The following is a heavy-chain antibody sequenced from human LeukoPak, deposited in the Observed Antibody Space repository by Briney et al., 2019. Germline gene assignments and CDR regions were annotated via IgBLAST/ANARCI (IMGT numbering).Heavy chain of an antibody. D-gene: IGHD3-10*01. CDR2: INHSGST. CDR3: ARARFPPITMVRGVASGPREYYGMDV. CDR1: GGSFSGYY. Sequence: SETLSLTCAVYGGSFSGYYWSWIRQPPGKGLEWIEEINHSGSTNYNPSLKSRVTISVDTSKNQFSLKPSSVTAADTAVYYCARARFPPITMVRGVASGPREYYGMDVWGQGTTVTVSS. J-gene: IGHJ6*02. V-gene: IGHV4-34*01.